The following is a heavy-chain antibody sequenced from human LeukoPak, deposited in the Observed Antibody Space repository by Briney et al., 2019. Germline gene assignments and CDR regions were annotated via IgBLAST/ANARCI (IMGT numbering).Heavy chain of an antibody. CDR3: AASREGVTDY. Sequence: PSETLSLTCTVSGGSISSYYWSWIRQPPGKGLEWIGYIYYSGSTNYNPSLKSRVTISVDTSKNQFSLKLSSVTAADTAVYYCAASREGVTDYWGQGTLVTVSS. D-gene: IGHD3-10*01. J-gene: IGHJ4*02. V-gene: IGHV4-59*01. CDR2: IYYSGST. CDR1: GGSISSYY.